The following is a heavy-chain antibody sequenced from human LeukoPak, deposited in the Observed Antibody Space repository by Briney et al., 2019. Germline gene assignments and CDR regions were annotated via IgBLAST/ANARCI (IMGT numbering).Heavy chain of an antibody. CDR2: SYDTGST. CDR1: GGSITRSY. J-gene: IGHJ3*02. CDR3: ARDSADYVAFDI. Sequence: SETLSLTCTVSGGSITRSYWSCIRQPPGQGLEWIGHSYDTGSTNYNSSLKSRVTISVDTSKNQFSLNLSSVTAADTAVYYCARDSADYVAFDIWGQGSMVTVSS. V-gene: IGHV4-59*01. D-gene: IGHD4/OR15-4a*01.